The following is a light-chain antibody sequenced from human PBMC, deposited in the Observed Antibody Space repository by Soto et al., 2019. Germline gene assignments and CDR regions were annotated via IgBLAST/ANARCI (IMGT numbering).Light chain of an antibody. Sequence: QSALTQPASVSGSPGQSITISCTGTSSDVGSYNLVSWYQQHPGKAPKLMIYEGSKRPSGVSNRFSGSKSGNTASLTISGLQAEDEADYSCCSYAGSSTSVVFGGGTKVTVL. CDR3: CSYAGSSTSVV. V-gene: IGLV2-23*01. CDR1: SSDVGSYNL. J-gene: IGLJ2*01. CDR2: EGS.